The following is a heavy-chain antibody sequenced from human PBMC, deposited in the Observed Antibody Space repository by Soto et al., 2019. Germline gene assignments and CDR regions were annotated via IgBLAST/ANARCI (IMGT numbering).Heavy chain of an antibody. Sequence: PGQGLEWVGWINPDSGGTNLAQRFQGRVTMTSDTSINTAYMELSSLRSDDTAVYYCAIRTGQLAIISEFDGDWFFEVWGRGTLVTVSS. J-gene: IGHJ2*01. CDR2: INPDSGGT. V-gene: IGHV1-2*02. D-gene: IGHD2-2*01. CDR3: AIRTGQLAIISEFDGDWFFEV.